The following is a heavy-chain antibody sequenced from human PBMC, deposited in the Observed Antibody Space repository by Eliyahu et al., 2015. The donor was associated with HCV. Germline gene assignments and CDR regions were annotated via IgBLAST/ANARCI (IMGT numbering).Heavy chain of an antibody. CDR1: SGSISSNSYY. J-gene: IGHJ3*02. V-gene: IGHV4-39*01. CDR3: ARSGNYFDSSTYRNAFDI. D-gene: IGHD3-22*01. CDR2: IYYSGNS. Sequence: QLQLQESGPGLVKPSETLSLTCTVSSGSISSNSYYWDWIRQPPGKGLEWIGNIYYSGNSFYNPSLKSRVTISVDTSKNQFSLRLFSVTAADTAMYYCARSGNYFDSSTYRNAFDIWGQGTMVTVSS.